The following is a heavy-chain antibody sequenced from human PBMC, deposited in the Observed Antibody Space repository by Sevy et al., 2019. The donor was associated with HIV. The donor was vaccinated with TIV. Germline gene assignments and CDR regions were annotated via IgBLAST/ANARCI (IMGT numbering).Heavy chain of an antibody. Sequence: GGSLRLSCAASGFTFSSYWMHWVRQAPGKGLVWDSRINSDGSSTSYADSVKGRFTISRDNAKNTLYLQMNSLRAEDTAVYYCAMCPYDSSGYYYLRYWGQGTLVTVSS. V-gene: IGHV3-74*01. CDR1: GFTFSSYW. D-gene: IGHD3-22*01. CDR2: INSDGSST. J-gene: IGHJ4*02. CDR3: AMCPYDSSGYYYLRY.